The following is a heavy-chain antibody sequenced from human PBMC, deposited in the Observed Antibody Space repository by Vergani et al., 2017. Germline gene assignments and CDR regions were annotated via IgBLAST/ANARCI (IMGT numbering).Heavy chain of an antibody. CDR3: ARQNPYGSAHVDF. D-gene: IGHD3-10*01. J-gene: IGHJ4*02. CDR1: GYSVGSGYY. CDR2: VHRNGKT. Sequence: QVDLHESGPGLVKSSETLSLNCAVSGYSVGSGYYWGWIRQPPGRGLEWIGCVHRNGKTYYTSSLRSRATISRDTSKNQFSLRLTSVTAADTAVYYCARQNPYGSAHVDFWGRGVLVTVSA. V-gene: IGHV4-38-2*01.